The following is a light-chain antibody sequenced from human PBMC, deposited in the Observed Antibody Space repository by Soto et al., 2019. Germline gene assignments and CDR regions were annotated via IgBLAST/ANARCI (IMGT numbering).Light chain of an antibody. Sequence: EIVLTQSPGTLSLSPGERATISCRASQRVSSRYFAWFQQRPGQVPRLLIFGSSSRAPGIPDRFSGSGSGTDFTLTISRLEPEDFGVYYCQQYYHSPRTFGQGTKVESK. CDR1: QRVSSRY. J-gene: IGKJ1*01. CDR3: QQYYHSPRT. CDR2: GSS. V-gene: IGKV3-20*01.